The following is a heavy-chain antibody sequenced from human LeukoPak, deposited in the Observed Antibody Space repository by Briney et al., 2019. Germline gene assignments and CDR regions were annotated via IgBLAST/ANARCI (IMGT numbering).Heavy chain of an antibody. V-gene: IGHV4-4*09. CDR3: ARDGYYYDSSGYLSRWFDP. J-gene: IGHJ5*02. CDR2: IYTSGST. CDR1: GGSISSYY. D-gene: IGHD3-22*01. Sequence: SETLSLTCTVSGGSISSYYWSWIRQPPGKGLEWIGYIYTSGSTNYNPSLKSRVTISVDTSKNQFFLKLSSVTAADTAVYYCARDGYYYDSSGYLSRWFDPWGQGTLVTVSS.